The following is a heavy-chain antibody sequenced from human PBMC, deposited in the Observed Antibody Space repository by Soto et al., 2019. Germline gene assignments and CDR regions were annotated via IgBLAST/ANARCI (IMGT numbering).Heavy chain of an antibody. CDR3: ARGTRSGSYYYYGLDV. CDR2: IIPIFGTA. D-gene: IGHD1-26*01. V-gene: IGHV1-69*06. Sequence: AVKVSCKASGGTVSSYAISWVRQAPGQGLEWVGGIIPIFGTANYARRFQGRVTITADKSTSTAYMELRSLRSEDTAVYYCARGTRSGSYYYYGLDVWGQGTTVTVSS. J-gene: IGHJ6*02. CDR1: GGTVSSYA.